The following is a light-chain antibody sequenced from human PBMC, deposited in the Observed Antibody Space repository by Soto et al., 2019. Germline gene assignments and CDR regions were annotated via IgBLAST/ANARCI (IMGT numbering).Light chain of an antibody. Sequence: DIVMTQSPDSLAVSLGERTTINCKSSQSVLYSPNNKNYLAWYQQKPGQPPKLLISWASTRESGVPDRFGGSGSGTDFTLTISILQAEDVAVYYCQQYYSSPPYTFGQGTKLEIK. CDR3: QQYYSSPPYT. CDR2: WAS. CDR1: QSVLYSPNNKNY. J-gene: IGKJ2*01. V-gene: IGKV4-1*01.